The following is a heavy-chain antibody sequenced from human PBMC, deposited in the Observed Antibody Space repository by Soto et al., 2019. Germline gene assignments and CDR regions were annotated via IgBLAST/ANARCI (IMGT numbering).Heavy chain of an antibody. CDR3: ARDGLALVGTPNDY. Sequence: ASVKVSCKASGHTYTSYGISWVRQAPGQGLEWMGWISAYNGNTNYAQKLQGRVTMTTDTSTSTAYMELRSLRSDDTAVYYCARDGLALVGTPNDYWDHGTLVTVSS. V-gene: IGHV1-18*04. CDR1: GHTYTSYG. CDR2: ISAYNGNT. D-gene: IGHD6-19*01. J-gene: IGHJ4*01.